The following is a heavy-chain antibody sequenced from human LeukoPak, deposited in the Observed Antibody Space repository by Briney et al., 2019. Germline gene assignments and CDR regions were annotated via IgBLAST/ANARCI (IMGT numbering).Heavy chain of an antibody. D-gene: IGHD2-2*01. V-gene: IGHV3-23*01. CDR3: AKDAPVNIVVVPAANS. J-gene: IGHJ4*02. CDR1: GFTFSSYA. CDR2: ISGSGGGT. Sequence: GGSLRLSCAASGFTFSSYAMSWVRQAPGKGLEWVSAISGSGGGTYYADSAKGRFTISRDNSKNTLYLQMNSLRAEDTAVYYCAKDAPVNIVVVPAANSWGQGTLVTGSS.